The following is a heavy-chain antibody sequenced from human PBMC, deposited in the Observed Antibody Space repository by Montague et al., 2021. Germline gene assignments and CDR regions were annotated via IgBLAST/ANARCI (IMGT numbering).Heavy chain of an antibody. CDR2: TFNTCCP. CDR3: ARSLYCIGGSCYSGFDP. Sequence: SETLSLTCTVSAGSISSNSYWWARIRQPPGKGPEYVGTTFNTCCPYYSPSPKSRVTISVDTSKNPFSLRLSAVTAADTSVYYCARSLYCIGGSCYSGFDPSGKRSLITV. CDR1: AGSISSNSYW. V-gene: IGHV4-39*01. J-gene: IGHJ5*02. D-gene: IGHD2-15*01.